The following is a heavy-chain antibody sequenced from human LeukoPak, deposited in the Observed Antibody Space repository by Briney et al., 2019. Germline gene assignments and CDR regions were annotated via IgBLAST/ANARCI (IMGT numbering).Heavy chain of an antibody. V-gene: IGHV4-4*07. CDR1: GGSISSYY. J-gene: IGHJ4*02. Sequence: PSETLSLTCTGSGGSISSYYWSWIRQPAGKGLEWMGRIYTSGSTNYNPSLKSRVTMSVDTSKNQFSLKLSSVTAADTAVYYCARDTYYYDSSGYWADYWGQGTLVTVSS. CDR3: ARDTYYYDSSGYWADY. D-gene: IGHD3-22*01. CDR2: IYTSGST.